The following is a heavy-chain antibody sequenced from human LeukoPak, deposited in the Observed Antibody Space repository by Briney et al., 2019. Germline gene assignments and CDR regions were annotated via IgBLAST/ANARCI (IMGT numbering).Heavy chain of an antibody. CDR2: IIPILGIA. D-gene: IGHD2-21*02. V-gene: IGHV1-69*04. CDR1: GGTFSSYA. Sequence: GASVKVSCKASGGTFSSYAISWVRQAPGQGLEWMGRIIPILGIANYAQKFQGRVTITADKSTSTAYMELSSLRSEDTAVYYCARESAYCGSDCYPNYYYGMDVWGQGTTVTVSS. CDR3: ARESAYCGSDCYPNYYYGMDV. J-gene: IGHJ6*02.